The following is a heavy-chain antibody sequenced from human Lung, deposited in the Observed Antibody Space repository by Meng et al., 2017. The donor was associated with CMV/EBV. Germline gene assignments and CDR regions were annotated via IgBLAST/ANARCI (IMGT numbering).Heavy chain of an antibody. D-gene: IGHD2-2*01. J-gene: IGHJ6*02. CDR3: ARDPRGINIVVVHNGMEV. V-gene: IGHV3-7*01. CDR1: GFTFSSYW. Sequence: GESLKISCAASGFTFSSYWMSWVRQAPGKGLEWVANIKQDGSEKYYVDSVKGRFTISRDNAKNSLYLQMNSLRAEDTAVYYCARDPRGINIVVVHNGMEVWXQGNXVTV. CDR2: IKQDGSEK.